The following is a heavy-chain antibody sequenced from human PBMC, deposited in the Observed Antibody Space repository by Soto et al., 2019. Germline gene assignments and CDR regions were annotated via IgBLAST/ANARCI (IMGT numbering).Heavy chain of an antibody. D-gene: IGHD2-15*01. V-gene: IGHV1-2*02. CDR2: IKPKSGGT. Sequence: QVQLVQSGAEVKKPGASVKVSCKTSGYIFTDYNLHWVRQAPGQGLEWMGWIKPKSGGTNYAQKFQDRVTMTSDTSTTTAYMEVIRLTSDDTAVYYCACLESDMTNWGQGTLVTVSS. CDR1: GYIFTDYN. CDR3: ACLESDMTN. J-gene: IGHJ4*02.